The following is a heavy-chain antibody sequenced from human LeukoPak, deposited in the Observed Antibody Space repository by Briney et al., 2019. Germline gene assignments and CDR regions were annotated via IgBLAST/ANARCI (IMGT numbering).Heavy chain of an antibody. J-gene: IGHJ6*03. D-gene: IGHD2-2*01. Sequence: GGSLRLSCAASGFTFSNYWMHWVRQAPGKGLEWVSSITSSSSYIYYADSVKGRFTISRDNAKNSLYLQMNSLRAEDTAVYYCARGTSCYWGFNYYYYMDVWGKGTTVTVSS. CDR2: ITSSSSYI. V-gene: IGHV3-21*01. CDR3: ARGTSCYWGFNYYYYMDV. CDR1: GFTFSNYW.